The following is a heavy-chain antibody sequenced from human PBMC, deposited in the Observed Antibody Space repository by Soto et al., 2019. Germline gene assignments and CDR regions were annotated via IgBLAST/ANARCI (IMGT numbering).Heavy chain of an antibody. D-gene: IGHD3-9*01. Sequence: PSETLSLTCTVSGGSISSYYWSRIRQPPGKGLEWIGYIYYSGSTNYNPSLKSRVTISVDTSKNQFSLKMSSVTAADTAVYYCARGGYYDILTGFDYWGQGTLVTVSS. CDR2: IYYSGST. J-gene: IGHJ4*02. V-gene: IGHV4-59*01. CDR1: GGSISSYY. CDR3: ARGGYYDILTGFDY.